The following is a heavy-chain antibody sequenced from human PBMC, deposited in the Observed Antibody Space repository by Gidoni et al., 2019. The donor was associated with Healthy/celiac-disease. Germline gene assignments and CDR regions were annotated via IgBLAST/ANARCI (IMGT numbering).Heavy chain of an antibody. CDR2: ISWNSGSI. Sequence: DVQLVESGRGLVQPGRSLRLSCATSGLPFYDYAMHWVRQAPGKGLGWVSGISWNSGSIGYADSVKGRFTISRDNAKNSLYLQMNSLRAEDTALYYCAKDRGVAGPHYYGMDVWGQGTTVTVSS. CDR3: AKDRGVAGPHYYGMDV. D-gene: IGHD6-19*01. V-gene: IGHV3-9*01. J-gene: IGHJ6*02. CDR1: GLPFYDYA.